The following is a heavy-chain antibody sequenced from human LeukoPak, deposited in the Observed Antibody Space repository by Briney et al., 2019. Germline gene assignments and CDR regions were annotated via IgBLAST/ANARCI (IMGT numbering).Heavy chain of an antibody. J-gene: IGHJ4*02. Sequence: GGSLRLSCAASGFTVSSNYMSWVRQAPGKGLEWVSVIYSGGSTYYADSVKGRFTISRDNSNNTLYLQMNSLRAEDTAVYYCARDRDGYIDYWGQGTLVTVSS. D-gene: IGHD5-24*01. CDR3: ARDRDGYIDY. CDR2: IYSGGST. CDR1: GFTVSSNY. V-gene: IGHV3-66*02.